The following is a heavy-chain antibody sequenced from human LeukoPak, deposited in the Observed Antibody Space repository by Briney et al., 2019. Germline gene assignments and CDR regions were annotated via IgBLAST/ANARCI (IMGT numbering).Heavy chain of an antibody. CDR2: MYYSGNT. CDR3: ARDGDRNWFDP. V-gene: IGHV4-59*01. CDR1: GGSISSYY. J-gene: IGHJ5*02. Sequence: SETLSLTCNVSGGSISSYYWSWIRQPPGKGLEWIGYMYYSGNTNYNPSLKSRVTISVDTSKNQFSLMVSSVTAADTAVYYCARDGDRNWFDPWGQGTLVTVSS.